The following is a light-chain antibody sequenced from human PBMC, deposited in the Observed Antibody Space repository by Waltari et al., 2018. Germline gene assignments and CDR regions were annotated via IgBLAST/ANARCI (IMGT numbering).Light chain of an antibody. CDR1: SSDVGDY. CDR2: GVT. CDR3: SAYAGSNKLV. V-gene: IGLV2-8*01. Sequence: QSALTQPPSASGSPGQSVTISCTGTSSDVGDYVSWYQQHPGKAPKLMISGVTKRPAGVPDRFSGSKSGDTASLSVSGLQAEDEADYSCSAYAGSNKLVFGGGTKLTVL. J-gene: IGLJ2*01.